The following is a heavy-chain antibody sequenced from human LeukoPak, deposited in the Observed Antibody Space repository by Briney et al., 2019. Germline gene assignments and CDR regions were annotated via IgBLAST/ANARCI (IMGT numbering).Heavy chain of an antibody. CDR2: IYYNGNT. CDR1: GGSITSYY. CDR3: ARDRNYYFEY. V-gene: IGHV4-59*01. J-gene: IGHJ4*02. D-gene: IGHD1-7*01. Sequence: SETLSLTCTVSGGSITSYYWSWIRQPPGKGLEWIGYIYYNGNTNYNPSLKSRLTISVDTSKNQFSLKLSSVTAADTAVYYCARDRNYYFEYWGQGTLVSVSS.